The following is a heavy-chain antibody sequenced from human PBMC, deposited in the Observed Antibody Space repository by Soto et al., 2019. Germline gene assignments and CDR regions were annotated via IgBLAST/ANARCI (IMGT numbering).Heavy chain of an antibody. V-gene: IGHV5-51*01. CDR1: GYSFTSYW. CDR3: ARYAGYSSSWTRYYYYGMDV. D-gene: IGHD6-13*01. J-gene: IGHJ6*02. Sequence: HGESLKISCKGSGYSFTSYWIGWVRQMPGKGLEWMGIIYPGDSDTRYSPSFQGQVTISADKSISTAYLQWSSLKASDTAMYYCARYAGYSSSWTRYYYYGMDVWGQGTLVTVSS. CDR2: IYPGDSDT.